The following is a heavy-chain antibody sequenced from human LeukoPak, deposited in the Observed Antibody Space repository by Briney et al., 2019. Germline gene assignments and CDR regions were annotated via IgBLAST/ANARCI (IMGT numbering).Heavy chain of an antibody. V-gene: IGHV3-30*18. Sequence: GGSLRLSCAASGFTFSSYGMHWVRQAPGKGLEWVAVISYDGSNKYYADSVKGRSTISRDNSKNTLYLQMNSLRAEDTAVYYCAKEPYYDSSGYYEIDYWGQGTLVTVSS. J-gene: IGHJ4*02. D-gene: IGHD3-22*01. CDR2: ISYDGSNK. CDR1: GFTFSSYG. CDR3: AKEPYYDSSGYYEIDY.